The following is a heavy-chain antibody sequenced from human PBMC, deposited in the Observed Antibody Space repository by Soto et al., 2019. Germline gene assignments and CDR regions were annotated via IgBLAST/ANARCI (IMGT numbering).Heavy chain of an antibody. J-gene: IGHJ4*02. Sequence: GGSLRLSCAASGFTFSSYAMSWVRQAPGKGLEWVSAISGSGGSTYYADSVKGRFTISRDNSKNTLYLQMNSLRAEDTAVYYCAKAAPDVVVVTAIPGSEPSDYWGQGTLVTVSS. CDR2: ISGSGGST. V-gene: IGHV3-23*01. D-gene: IGHD2-21*02. CDR1: GFTFSSYA. CDR3: AKAAPDVVVVTAIPGSEPSDY.